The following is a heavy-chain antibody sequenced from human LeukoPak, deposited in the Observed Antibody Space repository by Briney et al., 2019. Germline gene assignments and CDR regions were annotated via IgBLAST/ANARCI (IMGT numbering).Heavy chain of an antibody. CDR2: IIPILGIA. V-gene: IGHV1-69*04. CDR1: GYTFTGYY. J-gene: IGHJ4*02. CDR3: AREGWDDSSGYLHFDY. D-gene: IGHD3-22*01. Sequence: GASVKVSCKASGYTFTGYYMHWVRQAPGQGLEWMGRIIPILGIADYAQKFQGRVTITADKSTSTAYMELSSLRSEDTAVYYCAREGWDDSSGYLHFDYWGQGTLVTVSS.